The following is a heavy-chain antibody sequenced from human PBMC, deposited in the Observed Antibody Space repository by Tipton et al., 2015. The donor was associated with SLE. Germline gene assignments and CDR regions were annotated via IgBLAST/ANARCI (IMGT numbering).Heavy chain of an antibody. CDR2: ISSSSSYI. CDR3: ARVRCSSTSCSPGYFQH. V-gene: IGHV3-21*01. D-gene: IGHD2-2*01. J-gene: IGHJ1*01. CDR1: GFTFSSYS. Sequence: GSLRLSCAASGFTFSSYSMNWVRQAPGKGLEWVSSISSSSSYIYYADSVKGRFTISRDNAKNSLYLQMNSLRAEDTAVYYCARVRCSSTSCSPGYFQHWGQGTLVTVSS.